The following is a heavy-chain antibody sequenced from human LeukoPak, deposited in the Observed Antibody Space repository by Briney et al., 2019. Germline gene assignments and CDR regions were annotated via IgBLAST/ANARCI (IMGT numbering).Heavy chain of an antibody. CDR1: GGTFSSYT. CDR3: ARDQGSSWSKRGLYFQH. Sequence: SVKVSCKASGGTFSSYTISWVRQAPGQGLEWMGRIIPILGIANYAQKFQGRVTITADKSTSTAYMELSSLRSEDTAVYYCARDQGSSWSKRGLYFQHWGQGALVTVSS. CDR2: IIPILGIA. J-gene: IGHJ1*01. V-gene: IGHV1-69*04. D-gene: IGHD6-13*01.